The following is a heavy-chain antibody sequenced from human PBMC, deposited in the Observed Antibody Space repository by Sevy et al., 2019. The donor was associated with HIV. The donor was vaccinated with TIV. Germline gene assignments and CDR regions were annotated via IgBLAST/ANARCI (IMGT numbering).Heavy chain of an antibody. V-gene: IGHV3-48*04. CDR1: GFSFFHEN. CDR2: ISISGSTI. J-gene: IGHJ4*02. D-gene: IGHD2-21*02. CDR3: VRDWDDKFSYGDSDPAVDC. Sequence: GGPLRLPCEPPGFSFFHENWNWVGQAPGKGRGCFSKISISGSTIYQPASVKGRFTISRDNAKNSLFLQMNSLRVEDTAIYYCVRDWDDKFSYGDSDPAVDCWGQGTLVTVSS.